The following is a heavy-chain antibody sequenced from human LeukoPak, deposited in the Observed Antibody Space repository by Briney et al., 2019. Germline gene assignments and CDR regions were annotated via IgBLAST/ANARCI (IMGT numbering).Heavy chain of an antibody. J-gene: IGHJ3*02. CDR1: GFTFSSYA. CDR2: ISYDGSNK. V-gene: IGHV3-30-3*01. CDR3: ARGYWFDAFDI. D-gene: IGHD2-8*02. Sequence: GGSLRLSCAASGFTFSSYAMHWVRQAPCKGLEWVAVISYDGSNKYYADSVKGRFTISRDNSKNTLYLQMNSLRAEDTAVYYCARGYWFDAFDIWGQGTMVTVSS.